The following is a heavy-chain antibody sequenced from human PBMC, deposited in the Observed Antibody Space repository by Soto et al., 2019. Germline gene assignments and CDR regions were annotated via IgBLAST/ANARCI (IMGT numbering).Heavy chain of an antibody. J-gene: IGHJ4*02. V-gene: IGHV4-30-2*01. CDR3: ARAGGLGAVAVDY. CDR1: GGSISSGGYS. CDR2: IYHSGST. D-gene: IGHD6-19*01. Sequence: QLQLQESGSGLVKPSQTLSLTCAVSGGSISSGGYSWSWIRQPTGKGLEWIGYIYHSGSTYYNPSLTVRVTVSVDRSKNQFSLKLSSVTAADTAVYYCARAGGLGAVAVDYWGQGTLVTVSS.